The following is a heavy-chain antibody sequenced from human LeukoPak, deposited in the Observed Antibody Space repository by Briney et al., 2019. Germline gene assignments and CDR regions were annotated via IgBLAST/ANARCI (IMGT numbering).Heavy chain of an antibody. J-gene: IGHJ4*02. D-gene: IGHD6-19*01. CDR3: AKYNSDWYDDY. V-gene: IGHV3-23*01. CDR1: GFTFYSYA. CDR2: ISGRGGST. Sequence: GGSLRLSCAASGFTFYSYAMTWVRQAPGKGLEGVSAISGRGGSTYYADSVKGRFTISRDNSKNTLYLQMSSLRAEDTALDYCAKYNSDWYDDYWGQGTLVTVSS.